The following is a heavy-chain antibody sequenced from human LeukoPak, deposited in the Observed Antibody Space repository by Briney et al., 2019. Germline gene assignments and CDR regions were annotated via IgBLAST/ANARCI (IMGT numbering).Heavy chain of an antibody. J-gene: IGHJ5*01. V-gene: IGHV3-23*01. D-gene: IGHD6-19*01. Sequence: TGGSLRLSCAASGFTFRDYDMSWVRQAPGKGLEWVSAISGSDGSTYYGDSVKGRFTISRDNYRNTLFLQMSSLRDEDTAVYCCAKDHTSGFDSWGQGTLVTVSS. CDR2: ISGSDGST. CDR3: AKDHTSGFDS. CDR1: GFTFRDYD.